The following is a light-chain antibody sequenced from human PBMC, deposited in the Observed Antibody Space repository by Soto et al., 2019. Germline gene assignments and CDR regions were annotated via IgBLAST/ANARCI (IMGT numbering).Light chain of an antibody. CDR1: SSDVGGYNY. CDR2: DVS. J-gene: IGLJ1*01. V-gene: IGLV2-11*01. CDR3: CSYAGSNTRDV. Sequence: QSALTQPRSVSGSTGQSVTISCTGTSSDVGGYNYVSWYQQHPGKAPKLMIYDVSKRPSGLPDRFSGSKSRNTASLTISGLQDDDEAEYYCCSYAGSNTRDVVGTGTKVTVL.